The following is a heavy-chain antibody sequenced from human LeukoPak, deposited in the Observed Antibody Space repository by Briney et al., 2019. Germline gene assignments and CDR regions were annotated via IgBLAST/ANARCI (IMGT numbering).Heavy chain of an antibody. D-gene: IGHD3-16*01. V-gene: IGHV3-7*01. J-gene: IGHJ4*02. CDR3: VAWGSLVV. Sequence: GGSLRLSCAASGFTFSNYWMNWVRQAPGKGLDWVAHIKEDGTRKYYVDSVRGRFTISRDNAKNSLFLQMNSLRVEDTAVFYCVAWGSLVVWGQGTLVTVSS. CDR1: GFTFSNYW. CDR2: IKEDGTRK.